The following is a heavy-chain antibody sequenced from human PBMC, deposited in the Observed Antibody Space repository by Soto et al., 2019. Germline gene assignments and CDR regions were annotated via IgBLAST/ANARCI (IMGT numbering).Heavy chain of an antibody. CDR2: IWYDGSNK. CDR1: GFTFSSYG. D-gene: IGHD6-13*01. V-gene: IGHV3-33*01. Sequence: QVQLVESGGGVVQPGRSLRLSCAASGFTFSSYGMHWVRQAPGKGLEWVAVIWYDGSNKYYADSVKGRFTISRDNSKNTLYVQMNSLRAEDTAVYYCVRAAAGGAIFDYWGQGTLVTVSS. J-gene: IGHJ4*02. CDR3: VRAAAGGAIFDY.